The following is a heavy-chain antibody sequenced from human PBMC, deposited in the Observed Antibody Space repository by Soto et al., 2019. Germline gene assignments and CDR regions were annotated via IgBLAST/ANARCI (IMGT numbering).Heavy chain of an antibody. D-gene: IGHD3-9*01. Sequence: GKGLEWVAAISGSGGSKYYADSVKGRFTISRDNSKNTLYLQMNSLRAEDTAVYYCASAGSAIPYFDWLVSYFDYWGPGTLVTASS. V-gene: IGHV3-23*01. CDR3: ASAGSAIPYFDWLVSYFDY. CDR2: ISGSGGSK. J-gene: IGHJ4*02.